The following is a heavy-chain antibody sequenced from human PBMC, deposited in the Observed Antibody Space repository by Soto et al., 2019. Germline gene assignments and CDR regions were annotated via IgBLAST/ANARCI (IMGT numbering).Heavy chain of an antibody. V-gene: IGHV4-30-2*01. Sequence: QLQLQESGSGLVKPSQTLSLTCAVSGGSISSGGYSWTWIRQPPGKGLEWIGYIYHSGSTYYNPSFKSRVTITVGRSQNQFTLKLSTVPAADTAVSNCARGPPCGRWGQGTLVTVSS. CDR2: IYHSGST. CDR1: GGSISSGGYS. J-gene: IGHJ4*02. CDR3: ARGPPCGR. D-gene: IGHD2-21*01.